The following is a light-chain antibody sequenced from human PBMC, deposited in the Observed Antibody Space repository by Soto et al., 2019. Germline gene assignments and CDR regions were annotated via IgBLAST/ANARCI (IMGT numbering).Light chain of an antibody. CDR1: QGISNY. J-gene: IGKJ1*01. Sequence: DIQMTQSPSSLSASVGDRVTITCRASQGISNYLSWYQQKPGKVPKLLIYAASTLQSGVPSRFSCSGPGTDFALTISSLPPEDVATYYCQKYNSAPWTFGQGTKVEIK. CDR3: QKYNSAPWT. CDR2: AAS. V-gene: IGKV1-27*01.